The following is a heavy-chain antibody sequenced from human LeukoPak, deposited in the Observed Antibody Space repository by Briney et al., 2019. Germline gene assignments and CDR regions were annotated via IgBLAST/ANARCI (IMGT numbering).Heavy chain of an antibody. CDR2: IYTNGSA. CDR3: ARDQTDGFNNVYYFDH. CDR1: GASVSSYC. J-gene: IGHJ4*02. D-gene: IGHD5-24*01. Sequence: SETLSLTCSVSGASVSSYCWSWIRQPAGKGLEWIGRIYTNGSANYNPSLKSRVTMSVDTSRSRFSLKLSSVTAADTAVYYCARDQTDGFNNVYYFDHWGQRALCSVSS. V-gene: IGHV4-4*07.